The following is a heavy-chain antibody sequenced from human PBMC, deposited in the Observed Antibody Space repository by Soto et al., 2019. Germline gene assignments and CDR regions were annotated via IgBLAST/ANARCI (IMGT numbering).Heavy chain of an antibody. J-gene: IGHJ6*02. Sequence: QVQLVQSGAEVKKPGASVKVSCKASGYTFTSYGISWVRQAPGQGLEGMGWISAYNGNTNYAQKRQGRVTMTTDTSTSTAYMELRSLRSDDTAVYYCARDVGGLIWFGLSGMDVWGQGTTVTVSS. V-gene: IGHV1-18*01. CDR2: ISAYNGNT. CDR1: GYTFTSYG. D-gene: IGHD3-10*01. CDR3: ARDVGGLIWFGLSGMDV.